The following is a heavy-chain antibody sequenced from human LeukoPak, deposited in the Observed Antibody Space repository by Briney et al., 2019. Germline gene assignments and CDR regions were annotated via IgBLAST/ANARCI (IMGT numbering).Heavy chain of an antibody. CDR1: GGSISSYY. V-gene: IGHV4-4*07. CDR3: ARSYCSGGSCYEDYFHY. D-gene: IGHD2-15*01. CDR2: IYTSGST. J-gene: IGHJ4*02. Sequence: PSETLSLTCTVSGGSISSYYWSWIRQPAGKGLEWIGRIYTSGSTNYNPSLKSRVTMSVDTSKNQFSLKLSSVTAADTAVYYCARSYCSGGSCYEDYFHYWGQGTLVTVSS.